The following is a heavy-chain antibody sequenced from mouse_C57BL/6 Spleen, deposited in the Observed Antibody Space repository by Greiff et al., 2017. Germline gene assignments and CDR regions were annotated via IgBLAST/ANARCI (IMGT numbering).Heavy chain of an antibody. CDR2: INPSSGYT. CDR3: VIWRGLGREYAMDY. J-gene: IGHJ4*01. D-gene: IGHD1-1*02. Sequence: VQLQQSGAELARPGASVKMSCKASGYTFTSYTMHWVKQRPGQGLEWIGYINPSSGYTKYNQKFKDKATLTADKSSSTAYMQLSSLTSEDSAVXYCVIWRGLGREYAMDYWGQGTSVTVSS. CDR1: GYTFTSYT. V-gene: IGHV1-4*01.